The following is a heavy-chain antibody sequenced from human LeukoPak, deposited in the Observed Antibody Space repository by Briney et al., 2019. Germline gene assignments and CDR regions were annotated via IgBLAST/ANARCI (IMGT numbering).Heavy chain of an antibody. CDR1: GFTFSTYG. D-gene: IGHD3-10*01. J-gene: IGHJ4*02. CDR2: ITYDGYYK. Sequence: TGGSLRLSCAASGFTFSTYGMHWVRQAPGKGLEWVALITYDGYYKYYSDSVKGRFTISSDTSKNTLSLQMNSLRAEDTAVYYCARDLSPVVRASPMGYWGQGTLVTVS. CDR3: ARDLSPVVRASPMGY. V-gene: IGHV3-30*03.